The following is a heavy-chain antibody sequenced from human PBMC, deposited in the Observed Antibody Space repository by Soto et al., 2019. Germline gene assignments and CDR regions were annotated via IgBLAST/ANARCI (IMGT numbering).Heavy chain of an antibody. CDR2: IYYSGNT. J-gene: IGHJ4*02. Sequence: DTLSLTCTVSGGSVNSVTYYWNWLRQPPGKGLEWIGEIYYSGNTNYNPSLKSRVTISVDTSKNQFSLKLSSVTAADTAVYYCARGRGIAAAAPYYFDYWGQGTLVTVSS. CDR1: GGSVNSVTYY. D-gene: IGHD6-13*01. V-gene: IGHV4-61*01. CDR3: ARGRGIAAAAPYYFDY.